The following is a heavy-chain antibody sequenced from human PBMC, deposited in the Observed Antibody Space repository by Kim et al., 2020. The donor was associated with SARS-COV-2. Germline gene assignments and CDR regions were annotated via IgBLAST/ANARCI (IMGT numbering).Heavy chain of an antibody. CDR3: ARVGSVRGGRPDNC. CDR2: IDSSSSET. J-gene: IGHJ4*02. Sequence: GGSLRLSCAASGFAFSNYDMNWVRQAPGKGLEWIAFIDSSSSETIYGDSVRGRFTISRDNAKNSVYLQMNSLRDEDAAVYYCARVGSVRGGRPDNCWGRGTLVTVSS. CDR1: GFAFSNYD. V-gene: IGHV3-48*02. D-gene: IGHD1-26*01.